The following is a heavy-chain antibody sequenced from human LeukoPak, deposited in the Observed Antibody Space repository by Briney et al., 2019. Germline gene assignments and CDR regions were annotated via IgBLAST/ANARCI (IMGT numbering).Heavy chain of an antibody. D-gene: IGHD5-24*01. J-gene: IGHJ6*04. V-gene: IGHV3-30*03. CDR3: ASDPRDGGQNV. Sequence: GGSLRLSCAASGFTFSSYGMSWVRQAPGKGLEWVTLISYSGDNTYYADSVKGRFTFSRDKSKNTLFLQMDSLRPEDSAVYYCASDPRDGGQNVWGKGTTVIVSS. CDR2: ISYSGDNT. CDR1: GFTFSSYG.